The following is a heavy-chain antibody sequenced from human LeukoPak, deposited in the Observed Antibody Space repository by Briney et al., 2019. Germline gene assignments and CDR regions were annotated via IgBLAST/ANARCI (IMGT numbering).Heavy chain of an antibody. J-gene: IGHJ3*01. CDR2: VSYRGST. CDR3: ARPYSSNWYDAFHF. CDR1: GGPITGYY. Sequence: SETLSLTCTVFGGPITGYYWSWVRQPPGKGLEWIGYVSYRGSTNYNPSLKSRVTISVDTSKNQFSLKLSSVTAADTAVYYCARPYSSNWYDAFHFWGQGTMVTVSS. V-gene: IGHV4-59*01. D-gene: IGHD6-13*01.